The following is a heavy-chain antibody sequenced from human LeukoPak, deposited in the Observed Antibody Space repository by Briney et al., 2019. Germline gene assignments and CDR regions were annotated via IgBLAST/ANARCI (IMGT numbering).Heavy chain of an antibody. D-gene: IGHD2-21*02. CDR1: RFTFSNYA. V-gene: IGHV3-23*01. J-gene: IGHJ5*02. CDR3: AKEGQFSVTPNA. CDR2: ITGSGGST. Sequence: PGGSLRLSCAASRFTFSNYAMTWVRQAPGKGLQWVSSITGSGGSTYYADSVKGRFTNSRDNSKNTVYLQMNSLRVDDTAVYYCAKEGQFSVTPNAWGQGALVTVSS.